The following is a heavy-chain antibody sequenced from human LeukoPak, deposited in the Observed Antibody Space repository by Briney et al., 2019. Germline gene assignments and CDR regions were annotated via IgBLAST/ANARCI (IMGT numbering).Heavy chain of an antibody. D-gene: IGHD3-16*01. CDR2: IGSNSDNT. Sequence: ASVKVSCKASGYTFTGYYMHWVRQAPGQGLEWMGWIGSNSDNTNYAQKLQGRVTMTTDTSTSTAYMELRSLRSDDTAVYYCARDWGSIKVITDYWGQGTLVTVSS. J-gene: IGHJ4*02. CDR3: ARDWGSIKVITDY. V-gene: IGHV1-18*04. CDR1: GYTFTGYY.